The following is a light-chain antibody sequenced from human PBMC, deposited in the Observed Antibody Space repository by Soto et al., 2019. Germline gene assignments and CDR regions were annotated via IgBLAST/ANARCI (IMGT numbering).Light chain of an antibody. Sequence: DIQMTQSPSSLSASVGDRVTITCQASQDISNYLNWYQQKPGKAPKLLIYDASNLERGVPSRFSGSGSGTDFTFTISSLQPEDIAIYYCQQYDNLPITFGQGTRLKIK. CDR2: DAS. CDR3: QQYDNLPIT. J-gene: IGKJ5*01. CDR1: QDISNY. V-gene: IGKV1-33*01.